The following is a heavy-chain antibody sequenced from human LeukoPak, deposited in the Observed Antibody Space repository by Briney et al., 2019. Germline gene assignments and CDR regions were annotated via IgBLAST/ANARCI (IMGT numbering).Heavy chain of an antibody. CDR2: IYYNGST. Sequence: PSETLSLTCTVSGGSISSGDYYWSWIRQPPGKGLGWLGYIYYNGSTYYNPSLKSRVTISVDTSKNQFSLKLSSVTAADTAVYYCAREGAMVRGVSWFDPWGQGTLVTVSS. D-gene: IGHD3-10*01. J-gene: IGHJ5*02. CDR3: AREGAMVRGVSWFDP. V-gene: IGHV4-30-4*01. CDR1: GGSISSGDYY.